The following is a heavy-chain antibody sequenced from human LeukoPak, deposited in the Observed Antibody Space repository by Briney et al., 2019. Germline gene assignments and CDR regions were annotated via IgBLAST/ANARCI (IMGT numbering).Heavy chain of an antibody. D-gene: IGHD5-18*01. J-gene: IGHJ4*02. CDR1: GYTFTSYD. CDR2: INPSGGST. Sequence: ASVKVSCKASGYTFTSYDINWVRQAPGQGLEWMGIINPSGGSTSYAQKFQGRVTMTRDTSTSTVYMELSSLRSEDTAVYYCARAHPIQLWLDYWGQGTLVTVSS. CDR3: ARAHPIQLWLDY. V-gene: IGHV1-46*01.